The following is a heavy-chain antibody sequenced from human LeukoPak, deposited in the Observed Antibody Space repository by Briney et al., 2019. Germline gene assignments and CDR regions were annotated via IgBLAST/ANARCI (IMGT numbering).Heavy chain of an antibody. CDR2: ISGSGGRT. CDR3: AKDQGIAVAGIWFGQNQNGEDY. CDR1: GITLSNYG. J-gene: IGHJ4*02. Sequence: PGGSLRLSCAVSGITLSNYGMSWVRQAPGKGLEWVAGISGSGGRTNYADSVKGRFTISRDSPKNTLYLQMNSLRAEDTAVYYCAKDQGIAVAGIWFGQNQNGEDYWGQGTLVTVSS. V-gene: IGHV3-23*01. D-gene: IGHD6-19*01.